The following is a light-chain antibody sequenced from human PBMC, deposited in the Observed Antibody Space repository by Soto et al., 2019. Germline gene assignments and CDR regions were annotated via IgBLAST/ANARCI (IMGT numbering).Light chain of an antibody. J-gene: IGKJ3*01. CDR3: QQYNNWPPFT. Sequence: EIVMTQSPATLSVSPGERASLSCRASQSVGSKLAWYQHKPGQAPRLLIYDASTRATGFPARFSGSGSGTEFTLTISSLQLEDFAVYYCQQYNNWPPFTFGPGTKVDIK. CDR1: QSVGSK. V-gene: IGKV3-15*01. CDR2: DAS.